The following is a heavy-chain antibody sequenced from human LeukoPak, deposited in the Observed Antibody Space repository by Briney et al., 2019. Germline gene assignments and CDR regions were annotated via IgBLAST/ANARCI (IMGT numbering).Heavy chain of an antibody. D-gene: IGHD6-6*01. J-gene: IGHJ4*02. V-gene: IGHV5-51*01. Sequence: GESLKISCKGSGYSFTTYWIGWVRQMPGKGLEWMEIIYPDDSDTRYSPSFEGQVTISADKSISTASLQWSSLKASDTAMYYCARQTREYSSSSPFDYWGQGTLVTVSS. CDR1: GYSFTTYW. CDR3: ARQTREYSSSSPFDY. CDR2: IYPDDSDT.